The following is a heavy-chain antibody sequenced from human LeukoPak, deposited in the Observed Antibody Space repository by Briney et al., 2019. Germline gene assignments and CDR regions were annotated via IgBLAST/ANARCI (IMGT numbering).Heavy chain of an antibody. CDR1: GGSISSYY. CDR3: ARAGYSGYDFSP. J-gene: IGHJ5*02. CDR2: IYHSGST. V-gene: IGHV4-38-2*02. Sequence: SETLSLTCTVSGGSISSYYWSWIRQPPGKGLEWIGSIYHSGSTYYNPSLKSRVTISVDTSKNQFSLKLSSVTAADTAVYYCARAGYSGYDFSPWGQGTLVTVSS. D-gene: IGHD5-12*01.